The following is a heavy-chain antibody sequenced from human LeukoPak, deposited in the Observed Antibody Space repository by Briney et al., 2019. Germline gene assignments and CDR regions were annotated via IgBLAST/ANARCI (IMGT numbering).Heavy chain of an antibody. V-gene: IGHV3-7*01. CDR3: ARFIASPGPDAFDI. Sequence: GGSLRLSCAASGFTFSSYAMSWVRQAPGKGLEWLANIKQDGIETYYLDSVRGRFTISRDSARNSVYLQMNSLRADETAVYFCARFIASPGPDAFDIWGQGTLVTVSS. CDR1: GFTFSSYA. D-gene: IGHD6-13*01. J-gene: IGHJ3*02. CDR2: IKQDGIET.